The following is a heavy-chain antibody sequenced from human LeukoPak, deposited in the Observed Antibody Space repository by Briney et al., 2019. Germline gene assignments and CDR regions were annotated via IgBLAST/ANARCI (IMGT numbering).Heavy chain of an antibody. D-gene: IGHD3-10*01. CDR1: GSSISTHY. CDR2: IYSTGGI. J-gene: IGHJ5*02. V-gene: IGHV4-59*11. CDR3: ASVPYYSSGVQIET. Sequence: PSETLSLTCSVSGSSISTHYWSWIRQLPGKGLEWIGFIYSTGGINYNPSLKSRLTISLDTSKSQFSLKLRSVTAADTAVYYCASVPYYSSGVQIETWGQGTLVTVSS.